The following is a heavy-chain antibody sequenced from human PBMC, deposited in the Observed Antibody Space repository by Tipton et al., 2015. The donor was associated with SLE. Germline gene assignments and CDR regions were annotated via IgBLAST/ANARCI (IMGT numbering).Heavy chain of an antibody. D-gene: IGHD5-12*01. CDR1: GGSFTGNY. V-gene: IGHV4-34*01. Sequence: TLSLTCAVYGGSFTGNYWSWIRQPPGKGLEWIGEINHSGSTNYNPSLKSRVTISVDTSKNQFSLKLSSVTAADTAVYYCARVLVATIYYFDYWGQGTLVTVSS. J-gene: IGHJ4*02. CDR3: ARVLVATIYYFDY. CDR2: INHSGST.